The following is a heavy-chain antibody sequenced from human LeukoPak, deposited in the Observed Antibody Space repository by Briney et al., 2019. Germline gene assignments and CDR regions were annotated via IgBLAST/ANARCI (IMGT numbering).Heavy chain of an antibody. J-gene: IGHJ4*02. CDR1: GYTFTSYY. CDR2: INPSGGST. CDR3: ATEGELLGPGYFDY. V-gene: IGHV1-46*01. D-gene: IGHD1-26*01. Sequence: ASVKVSCKASGYTFTSYYMHWVRQAPGQGLEWMGIINPSGGSTSYAQKFQGRVTMTEDTSTDTAYMELSSLRSEDTAVYYCATEGELLGPGYFDYWGQGTLVTVSS.